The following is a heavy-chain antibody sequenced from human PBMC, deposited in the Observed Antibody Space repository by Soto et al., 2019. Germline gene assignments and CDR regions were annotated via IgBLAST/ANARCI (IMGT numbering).Heavy chain of an antibody. V-gene: IGHV4-34*08. J-gene: IGHJ6*02. CDR1: GATVSRGDYY. CDR2: INNRGNT. CDR3: LMVTYSGLDV. D-gene: IGHD5-18*01. Sequence: KSSETLSLTCTVSGATVSRGDYYWTWIRQPPGKGLDWIGEINNRGNTNYNPSLKSRVTISLDTSKTQFSLKLTSVTAADTAVYYCLMVTYSGLDVWGQGTAVTVSS.